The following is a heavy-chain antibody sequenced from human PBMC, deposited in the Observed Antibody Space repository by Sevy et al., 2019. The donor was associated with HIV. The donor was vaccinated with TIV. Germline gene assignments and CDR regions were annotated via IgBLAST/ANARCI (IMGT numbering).Heavy chain of an antibody. CDR1: GFTFSSYA. CDR2: ISGSGGST. D-gene: IGHD1-26*01. CDR3: AKDLISGSYGGFFDY. Sequence: GGSLRLSCAASGFTFSSYAMSWVRQAPGKGLEWVSAISGSGGSTYYADSVKGRFTISRDNSKNTLYLQMNGLRAEDTAVYYCAKDLISGSYGGFFDYWGQGTLVTVSS. V-gene: IGHV3-23*01. J-gene: IGHJ4*02.